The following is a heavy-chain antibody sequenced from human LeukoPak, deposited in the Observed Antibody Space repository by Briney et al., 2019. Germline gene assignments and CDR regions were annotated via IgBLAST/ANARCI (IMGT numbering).Heavy chain of an antibody. CDR1: GYTFTGYY. Sequence: ASVKVSCKAYGYTFTGYYMHWVRQAPGQGLEWMGWINPNSGGTNYAQKFQGRVTMTRDTSISTAYMELSRLRSDDTAVYYCARGSSYSSSSAYYYYYYMDVWGKGTTVTVSS. CDR3: ARGSSYSSSSAYYYYYYMDV. J-gene: IGHJ6*03. V-gene: IGHV1-2*02. CDR2: INPNSGGT. D-gene: IGHD6-6*01.